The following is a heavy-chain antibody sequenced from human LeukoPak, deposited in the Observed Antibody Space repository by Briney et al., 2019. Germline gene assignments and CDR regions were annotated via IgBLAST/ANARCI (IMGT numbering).Heavy chain of an antibody. V-gene: IGHV4-61*02. CDR2: IYTSGST. CDR3: AREQRLVSVRLLGF. J-gene: IGHJ4*02. Sequence: SQTLSLTCTVSGGSISSGSYYWSWIRQPAGKGLEWIGRIYTSGSTNYNPSLKSRVTISVDTSKNQFSLKLSSVTAADTAVYYCAREQRLVSVRLLGFWGQGTLVTVSS. CDR1: GGSISSGSYY. D-gene: IGHD3-10*01.